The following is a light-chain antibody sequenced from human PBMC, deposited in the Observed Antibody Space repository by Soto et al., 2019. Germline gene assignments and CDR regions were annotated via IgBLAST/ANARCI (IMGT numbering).Light chain of an antibody. CDR2: EVS. Sequence: QSALTQPPSASGSPGQSVTISCTGTSSDVGGYNYVSWYQQHPGKAPKLMIYEVSKRPSGVPDRFSGSKSGNTASLTVSGLQADYEADYYCSSYAGSNNFVVFGGGTKLTVL. J-gene: IGLJ2*01. V-gene: IGLV2-8*01. CDR1: SSDVGGYNY. CDR3: SSYAGSNNFVV.